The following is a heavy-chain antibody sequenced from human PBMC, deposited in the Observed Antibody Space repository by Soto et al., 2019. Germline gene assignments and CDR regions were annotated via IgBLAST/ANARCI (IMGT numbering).Heavy chain of an antibody. Sequence: PSETLSLTCAVSVGSISSGCYSWSWILQPPGKGLEWIGYIYHSWSTYYNPSLKSRVTTSVDTSKNQFSLKLSSVTAADTAVYYCARGRSSSFHYYGMEVWGQGTTVTLSS. CDR3: ARGRSSSFHYYGMEV. CDR1: VGSISSGCYS. D-gene: IGHD6-6*01. CDR2: IYHSWST. V-gene: IGHV4-30-2*01. J-gene: IGHJ6*01.